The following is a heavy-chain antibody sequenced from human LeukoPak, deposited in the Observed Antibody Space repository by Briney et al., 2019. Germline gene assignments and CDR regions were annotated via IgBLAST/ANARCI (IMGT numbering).Heavy chain of an antibody. Sequence: PSETPSLTCAVYGGSFSGYYWSWIRQPPGKGLEWIGEINHSGSTNYNPSLKSRVTISVDTSKNQFSLKLSSVTAADTAVYYCARHPPQYGYGYGAFDYWGQGTLVTVSS. CDR3: ARHPPQYGYGYGAFDY. V-gene: IGHV4-34*01. J-gene: IGHJ4*02. D-gene: IGHD5-18*01. CDR1: GGSFSGYY. CDR2: INHSGST.